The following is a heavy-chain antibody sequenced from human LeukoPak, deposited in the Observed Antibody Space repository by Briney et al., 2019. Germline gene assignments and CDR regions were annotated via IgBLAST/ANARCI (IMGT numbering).Heavy chain of an antibody. CDR3: ATYDSLMRAFDY. V-gene: IGHV4-38-2*02. D-gene: IGHD3-22*01. CDR1: GYSISSGYD. CDR2: IYYSGST. J-gene: IGHJ4*02. Sequence: SETLSLTCTVSGYSISSGYDWGWIRQPPGKGLQWIGYIYYSGSTYYNPSLKSRVSISVDTSKNQFSLKLRSVTAADTAVYYCATYDSLMRAFDYWGQGTLVTVSS.